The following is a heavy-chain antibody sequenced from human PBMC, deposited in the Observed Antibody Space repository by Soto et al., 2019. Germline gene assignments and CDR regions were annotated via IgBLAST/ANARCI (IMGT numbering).Heavy chain of an antibody. D-gene: IGHD2-2*01. V-gene: IGHV3-48*01. J-gene: IGHJ4*02. CDR2: ISSSSSTI. Sequence: GGSLRLSCAASGFTFSSYSMNWVRQAPGKGLEWVSYISSSSSTIYYADSVKGRFTISRDNAKNSLYLQMNSLRAEDTAVYYCAGDSVVPAAMGQRFDYWGQGTLVTVSS. CDR3: AGDSVVPAAMGQRFDY. CDR1: GFTFSSYS.